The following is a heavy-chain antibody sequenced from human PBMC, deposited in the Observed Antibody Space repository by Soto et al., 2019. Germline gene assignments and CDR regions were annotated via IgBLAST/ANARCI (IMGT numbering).Heavy chain of an antibody. CDR3: ARDSGRSDVVPAAISAMDV. CDR1: GGNRYT. D-gene: IGHD2-2*01. Sequence: QVQLVQSGAEVKKPGSSVKVSCKGSGGNRYTITWVRQAPGQGLEWMGRIIPMFGIATYAQNFKVRVTISAEKSTSISYMELSSLRSVDTAVYYCARDSGRSDVVPAAISAMDVWGQGTTVTVSS. CDR2: IIPMFGIA. V-gene: IGHV1-69*08. J-gene: IGHJ6*02.